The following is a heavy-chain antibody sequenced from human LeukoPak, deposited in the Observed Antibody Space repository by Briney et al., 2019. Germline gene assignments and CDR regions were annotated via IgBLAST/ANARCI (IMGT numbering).Heavy chain of an antibody. V-gene: IGHV4-4*07. D-gene: IGHD2-15*01. CDR1: GGSLSRFY. CDR2: IHSGGTT. CDR3: ARGGSGRVWFDP. J-gene: IGHJ5*02. Sequence: SETLSLTCTVSGGSLSRFYWAWIRQPAGRGLEWIGRIHSGGTTNYNPSLESRLTFSLDTSQNQFSLKLSSVTAADTAVYYCARGGSGRVWFDPWGQGTLVTVSS.